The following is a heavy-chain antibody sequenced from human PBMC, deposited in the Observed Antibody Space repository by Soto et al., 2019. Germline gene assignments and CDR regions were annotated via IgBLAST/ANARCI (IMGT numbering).Heavy chain of an antibody. CDR2: ISYDGSNK. Sequence: PGGSLRLSCAASGFTFSSYVMHWVRQAPGKGLEWVAVISYDGSNKYYADSVKGRFTISRDNSKNTLYLQMNSLRAEDTAVYYCAKGAVGIPFDYWGQGTLVTVS. V-gene: IGHV3-30*18. J-gene: IGHJ4*02. CDR3: AKGAVGIPFDY. D-gene: IGHD1-1*01. CDR1: GFTFSSYV.